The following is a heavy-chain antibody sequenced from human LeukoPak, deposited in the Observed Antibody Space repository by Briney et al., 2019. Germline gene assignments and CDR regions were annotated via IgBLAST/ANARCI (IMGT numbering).Heavy chain of an antibody. CDR1: GGSISSYY. V-gene: IGHV4-59*08. CDR2: IYYSGSI. D-gene: IGHD6-19*01. Sequence: TSETLSLTCTVSGGSISSYYWSWIRQPPGKGLEWIGYIYYSGSINYNPSLESRVTISVDTSKNQFSLKLSSVTAADTAVYYCARQDGSGWYVTTAFDYWGQGTLVTVSS. J-gene: IGHJ4*02. CDR3: ARQDGSGWYVTTAFDY.